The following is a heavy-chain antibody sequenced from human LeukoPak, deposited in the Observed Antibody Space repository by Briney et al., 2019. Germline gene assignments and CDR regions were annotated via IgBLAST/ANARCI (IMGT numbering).Heavy chain of an antibody. V-gene: IGHV4-39*01. CDR2: IYYSGST. J-gene: IGHJ4*02. Sequence: PSETLSLTCTVSGGSISSTSYYWGWIRQPPGKGLEWIGSIYYSGSTYYNPSLKSRVTISVDTSKNQFSLKLNSVTAADTAVYYCARIRYSENIDYWGQGTLVTVSS. D-gene: IGHD1-1*01. CDR3: ARIRYSENIDY. CDR1: GGSISSTSYY.